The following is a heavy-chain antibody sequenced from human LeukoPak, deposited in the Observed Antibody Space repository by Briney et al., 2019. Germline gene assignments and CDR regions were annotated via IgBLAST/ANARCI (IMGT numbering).Heavy chain of an antibody. Sequence: GGSLRLSCAASGFTFSSYWMHWVRHAPGKGLVWVSRINSDGGSTNYADSVKGRFTMSRDNAKNSLYLQMNSLRAEDTAVYYCARGSSIAAAGTALDYWGQGTLVTVSS. V-gene: IGHV3-74*01. D-gene: IGHD6-13*01. J-gene: IGHJ4*02. CDR1: GFTFSSYW. CDR3: ARGSSIAAAGTALDY. CDR2: INSDGGST.